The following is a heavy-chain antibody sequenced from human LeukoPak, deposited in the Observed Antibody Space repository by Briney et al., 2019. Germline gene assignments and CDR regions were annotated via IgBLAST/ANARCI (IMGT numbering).Heavy chain of an antibody. CDR3: ATGSFGNYAFDY. D-gene: IGHD1-7*01. Sequence: ASVKVSCKVSGYTLTELSMHWLRQAPGKGLEWMGGFDPEDGETIYAQKFQGRVTMTEDTSTDTAYMELSSLRSEDTAVYYCATGSFGNYAFDYWGQGTLVTVSS. CDR1: GYTLTELS. J-gene: IGHJ4*02. V-gene: IGHV1-24*01. CDR2: FDPEDGET.